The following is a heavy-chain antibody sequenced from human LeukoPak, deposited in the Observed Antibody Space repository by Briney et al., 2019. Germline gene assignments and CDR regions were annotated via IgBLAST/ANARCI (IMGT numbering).Heavy chain of an antibody. D-gene: IGHD2/OR15-2a*01. CDR3: ARNILFAFEI. CDR2: IYNDGRT. CDR1: GLTVSSSY. V-gene: IGHV3-53*01. J-gene: IGHJ3*02. Sequence: GGSLRLSCAASGLTVSSSYMSWVRQAPGKGLEWVSIIYNDGRTTYANSMKGRYPISRDISKYTLYFQVSSLRAEDTAMYYCARNILFAFEIWGQGTMVTASS.